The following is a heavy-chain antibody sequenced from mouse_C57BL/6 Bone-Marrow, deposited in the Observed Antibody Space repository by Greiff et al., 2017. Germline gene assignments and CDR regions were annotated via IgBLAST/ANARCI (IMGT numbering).Heavy chain of an antibody. CDR1: GYAFSSYW. CDR2: IYPGDGDT. D-gene: IGHD2-4*01. Sequence: VQLQQSGAELVKPGASVKISCKASGYAFSSYWMNWVKQRPGKGLEWIGQIYPGDGDTNYNGKFKGKATLTADKSSSTAYMQLSSLTSEDSAVYFCARRGLRRLWWYFDVWGTGTTVTVSS. V-gene: IGHV1-80*01. J-gene: IGHJ1*03. CDR3: ARRGLRRLWWYFDV.